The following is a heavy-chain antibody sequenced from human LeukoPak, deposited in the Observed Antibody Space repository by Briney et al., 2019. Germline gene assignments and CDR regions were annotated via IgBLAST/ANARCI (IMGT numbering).Heavy chain of an antibody. Sequence: PGGSLRLSCAASGFSFSNAWMNWVRQAPGKGLEWVGRIKTKTDGGTTDYAAPVKGRFSISRDDSTKTMYLQMNSLKTVDTAVYYCTTDFYDSSGLRYWGQGTLVTVSS. J-gene: IGHJ4*02. D-gene: IGHD3-22*01. CDR3: TTDFYDSSGLRY. CDR1: GFSFSNAW. V-gene: IGHV3-15*07. CDR2: IKTKTDGGTT.